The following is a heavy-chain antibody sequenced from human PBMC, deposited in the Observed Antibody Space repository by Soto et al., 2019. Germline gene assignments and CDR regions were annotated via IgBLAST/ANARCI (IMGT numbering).Heavy chain of an antibody. CDR1: GFTFSSYG. J-gene: IGHJ4*02. D-gene: IGHD2-15*01. CDR2: ISYDGSNK. V-gene: IGHV3-30*18. Sequence: GGSLRLSCAASGFTFSSYGMHWVRQAPGKGLEWVAVISYDGSNKYYADSVKGRFTISRDNSKNTLYLQMNSLRAEDTAVYYCAKGVVAATVIDYWGQGTLVTVYS. CDR3: AKGVVAATVIDY.